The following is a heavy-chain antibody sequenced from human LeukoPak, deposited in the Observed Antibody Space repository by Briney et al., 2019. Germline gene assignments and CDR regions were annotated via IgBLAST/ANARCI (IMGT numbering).Heavy chain of an antibody. Sequence: ASVKVSCKASGGTFSSYAISWVRQAPGQGLEWMGRIIPILGIANYAQKFQGRVTITADKSTSTAYMELSSLRSEDTAVYYCARAGEVATNWFDHWGQGTLVTVSS. D-gene: IGHD5-24*01. CDR3: ARAGEVATNWFDH. J-gene: IGHJ5*02. CDR1: GGTFSSYA. CDR2: IIPILGIA. V-gene: IGHV1-69*04.